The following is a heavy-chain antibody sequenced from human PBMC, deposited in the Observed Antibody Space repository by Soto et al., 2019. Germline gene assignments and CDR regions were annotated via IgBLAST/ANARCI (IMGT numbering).Heavy chain of an antibody. J-gene: IGHJ4*02. CDR1: VFSFSNTW. D-gene: IGHD3-22*01. Sequence: GSLRLSCAASVFSFSNTWMSWVRQTPGKGLEWVGRIKSQTDGETTDYAAPVKGRFTISRDDSRNTLFLHLNSLKIEDTAVYYCTTDWAPYDSSGPYPLHWGQGTLVTVSS. V-gene: IGHV3-15*01. CDR3: TTDWAPYDSSGPYPLH. CDR2: IKSQTDGETT.